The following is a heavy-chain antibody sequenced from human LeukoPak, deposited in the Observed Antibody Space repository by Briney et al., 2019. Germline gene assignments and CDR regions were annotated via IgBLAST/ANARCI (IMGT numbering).Heavy chain of an antibody. D-gene: IGHD4-23*01. CDR1: GFTFSNYA. CDR2: ISSIEGRI. CDR3: ASEGYGGNSDAFDS. Sequence: PSGGSLRLSCAASGFTFSNYAIHWVRQAPGKGLECVSAISSIEGRIYYANSVKGRFTISRDDAKNSLYLQMNSLRAEDTAVYYCASEGYGGNSDAFDSWGQGTMVTVSS. V-gene: IGHV3-64*04. J-gene: IGHJ3*02.